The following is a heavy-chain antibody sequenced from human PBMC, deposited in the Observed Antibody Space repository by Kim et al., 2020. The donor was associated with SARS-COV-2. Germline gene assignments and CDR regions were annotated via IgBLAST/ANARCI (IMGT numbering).Heavy chain of an antibody. CDR1: GYTFTSYG. Sequence: ASVKVSCKASGYTFTSYGISWVRQAPGQGLEWMGWISAYNGNTNYAQKLQGRVTMTTDTSTSTAYMELRSLRSDDTAVYYCARDLIAYYYDSSGYLRWPNFDYWGQGTLVTVSS. V-gene: IGHV1-18*01. D-gene: IGHD3-22*01. CDR3: ARDLIAYYYDSSGYLRWPNFDY. CDR2: ISAYNGNT. J-gene: IGHJ4*02.